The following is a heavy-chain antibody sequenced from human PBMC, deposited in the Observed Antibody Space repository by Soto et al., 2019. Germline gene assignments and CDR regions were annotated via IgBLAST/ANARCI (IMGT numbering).Heavy chain of an antibody. CDR2: IIPISGTA. V-gene: IGHV1-69*01. J-gene: IGHJ6*02. D-gene: IGHD2-2*01. CDR1: GGTFSSYA. Sequence: QVQLVQSGAEVKKPGSSVKVSCKASGGTFSSYAISWVRQAPGQGLEWMGGIIPISGTANYALKFQGRVTITADESTSTFYMELSSLRSEDTAVYFCARSQGSSTSLEIYYYYYYGMDVWGQGTTVTVSS. CDR3: ARSQGSSTSLEIYYYYYYGMDV.